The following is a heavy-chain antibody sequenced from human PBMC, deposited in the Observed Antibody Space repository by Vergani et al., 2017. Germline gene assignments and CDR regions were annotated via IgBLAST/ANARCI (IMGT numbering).Heavy chain of an antibody. Sequence: EVQLVESGGGLVQPGGSLRLSCAASGFTVSSNYMSWVRQAPGKGLEWVSVIYSGGSTYYGEYVKGRFTISRDNSKNTLYLQMNSLRAEDTAVDYCARDRRDDGDGGLNVNWFDPWGQGTLVTVSS. V-gene: IGHV3-66*01. D-gene: IGHD4-17*01. CDR3: ARDRRDDGDGGLNVNWFDP. J-gene: IGHJ5*02. CDR2: IYSGGST. CDR1: GFTVSSNY.